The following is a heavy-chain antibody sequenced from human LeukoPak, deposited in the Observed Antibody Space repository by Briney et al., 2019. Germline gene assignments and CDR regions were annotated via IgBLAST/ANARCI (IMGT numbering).Heavy chain of an antibody. J-gene: IGHJ3*02. V-gene: IGHV4-34*01. CDR2: INHSGST. CDR1: GGSFSGYY. CDR3: ARGLAAHDAFDI. Sequence: PSETLSLTCAVYGGSFSGYYWSWIRQPPGKGLEWIGEINHSGSTNYNPSLKSRVTISVDTSKNQFSLKLSSVTAADTAVYYCARGLAAHDAFDIWGQGTMVTVSS. D-gene: IGHD6-25*01.